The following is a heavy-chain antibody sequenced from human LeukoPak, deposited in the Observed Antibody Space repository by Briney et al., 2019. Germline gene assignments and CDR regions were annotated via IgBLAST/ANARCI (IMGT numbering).Heavy chain of an antibody. Sequence: ASVKVASKASGFTVTGYYMHWVRQAPGHWLEWMGWINPNSGATNHAQKFQGRVTMNRDTSISTVYMELSSLRSDDPAVYYCTRGGHKGSGYSYVSHDYWGQGTLVTVSS. CDR2: INPNSGAT. J-gene: IGHJ4*02. CDR3: TRGGHKGSGYSYVSHDY. CDR1: GFTVTGYY. V-gene: IGHV1-2*02. D-gene: IGHD5-18*01.